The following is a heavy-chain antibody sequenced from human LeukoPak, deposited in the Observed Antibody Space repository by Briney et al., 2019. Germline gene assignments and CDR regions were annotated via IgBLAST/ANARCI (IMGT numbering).Heavy chain of an antibody. Sequence: GGSLRLSCAASGFTFSRYAMHWVRQAPGKGLEWVAVISYDGSNKYYADSVKGRFTISRDNSKNTLYLQVNSLRAEDTAVYYCAKDADTATIIYWYFDLWGRGTLVTVSS. CDR3: AKDADTATIIYWYFDL. CDR2: ISYDGSNK. J-gene: IGHJ2*01. D-gene: IGHD5-18*01. CDR1: GFTFSRYA. V-gene: IGHV3-30-3*01.